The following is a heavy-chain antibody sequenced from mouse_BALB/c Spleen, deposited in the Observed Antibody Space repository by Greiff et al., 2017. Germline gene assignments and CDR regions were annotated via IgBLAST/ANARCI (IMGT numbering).Heavy chain of an antibody. V-gene: IGHV3-8*02. Sequence: EVKLQESGPSLVKPSQTLSLTCSVTGDSITSGYWNWIRKFPGNKLEYMGYISYSGSTYYNPSLKSRISITRDTSKNQYYLQLNSVTTEDTATYYCARVYGNYWYFDVWGAGTTVTVSS. CDR1: GDSITSGY. D-gene: IGHD2-1*01. CDR3: ARVYGNYWYFDV. J-gene: IGHJ1*01. CDR2: ISYSGST.